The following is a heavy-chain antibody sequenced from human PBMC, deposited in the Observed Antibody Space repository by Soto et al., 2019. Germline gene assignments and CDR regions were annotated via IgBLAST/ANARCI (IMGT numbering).Heavy chain of an antibody. Sequence: PSETLSLTCTVSGGSISSSSYYWGWIRQPPGKGLEWIGSIYYSGSTYYNPSLKSRVTISVDTSKNQFSLKLSSVTAADTAVYYCTSIAAAGTKDYYYGMDVCGQGTTVTVSS. CDR3: TSIAAAGTKDYYYGMDV. V-gene: IGHV4-39*01. CDR1: GGSISSSSYY. CDR2: IYYSGST. J-gene: IGHJ6*02. D-gene: IGHD6-13*01.